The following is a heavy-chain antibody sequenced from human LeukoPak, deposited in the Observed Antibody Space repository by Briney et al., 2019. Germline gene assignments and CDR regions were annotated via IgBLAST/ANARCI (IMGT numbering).Heavy chain of an antibody. D-gene: IGHD3-10*01. J-gene: IGHJ4*02. Sequence: GGSLRLSCAASGFTFSISWMHWVRQAPGKGLAWVSHINSDGSRTDYADSVRGRFTISRDNAKNTLYLQMNSLRAEDTAVYFCAREKGEAYGLEDDWGQGTLVTVSS. V-gene: IGHV3-74*01. CDR3: AREKGEAYGLEDD. CDR1: GFTFSISW. CDR2: INSDGSRT.